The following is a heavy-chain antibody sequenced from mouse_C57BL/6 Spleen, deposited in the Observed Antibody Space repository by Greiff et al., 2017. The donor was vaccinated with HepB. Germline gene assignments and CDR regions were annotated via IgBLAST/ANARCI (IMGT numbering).Heavy chain of an antibody. D-gene: IGHD2-4*01. Sequence: EVQRVESGGGLVKPGGSLKLSCAASGFTFSSYAMSWVRQTPEKRLEWVATISDGGSYTYYPDNVKGRFTISRDNAKNNLYLQMSQLKSEDTAMYYCARERDYGGFAYWGQGTLVTVSA. CDR2: ISDGGSYT. CDR1: GFTFSSYA. CDR3: ARERDYGGFAY. V-gene: IGHV5-4*01. J-gene: IGHJ3*01.